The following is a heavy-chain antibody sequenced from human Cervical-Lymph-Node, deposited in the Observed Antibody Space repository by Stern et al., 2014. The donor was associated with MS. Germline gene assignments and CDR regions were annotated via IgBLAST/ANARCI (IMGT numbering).Heavy chain of an antibody. D-gene: IGHD6-19*01. CDR1: GDSISSSY. CDR3: ARQGSAWSLDY. V-gene: IGHV4-59*08. J-gene: IGHJ4*02. Sequence: MQLVESGPGLVKPSETLSLTCTVSGDSISSSYWNWIRQPPGKGLEWIGYIFYSGTTNYNPSLKSRVTISVDTSTNQFSLKLNSVTAADTAVYYCARQGSAWSLDYWGQGTLVTVSS. CDR2: IFYSGTT.